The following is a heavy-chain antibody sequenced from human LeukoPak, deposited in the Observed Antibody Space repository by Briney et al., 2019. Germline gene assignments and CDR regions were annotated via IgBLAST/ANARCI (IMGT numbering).Heavy chain of an antibody. CDR2: ISYDGSNK. J-gene: IGHJ6*02. D-gene: IGHD3-3*01. Sequence: GGSLRLSCAASGFTFSSYGMHWVRQAPGKGLEWVAVISYDGSNKYYADSVKGRFTISRDNSKNTLYLQMNSLRAEDTAVYYCAKDHYYDFWSGYRMQDYYYGMDVWGQGTTVTVSS. CDR3: AKDHYYDFWSGYRMQDYYYGMDV. V-gene: IGHV3-30*18. CDR1: GFTFSSYG.